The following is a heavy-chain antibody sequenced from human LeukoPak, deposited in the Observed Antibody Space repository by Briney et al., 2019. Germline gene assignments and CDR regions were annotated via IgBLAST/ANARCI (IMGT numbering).Heavy chain of an antibody. CDR1: GGSIIDYF. CDR2: IYSSGST. V-gene: IGHV4-4*07. Sequence: SETLSLTCTVSGGSIIDYFWSWIRQPAGKGLEWIGRIYSSGSTLYNPSLKSRVTMSVDTSKNQFSLRLTSVTAADTAVYYCARGPYCGDDCYFDSWGRGTLFTVSS. CDR3: ARGPYCGDDCYFDS. J-gene: IGHJ4*02. D-gene: IGHD2-21*01.